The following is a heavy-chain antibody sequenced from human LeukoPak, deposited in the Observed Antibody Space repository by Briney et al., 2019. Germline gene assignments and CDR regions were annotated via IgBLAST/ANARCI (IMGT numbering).Heavy chain of an antibody. CDR1: GGSISSSSYY. V-gene: IGHV4-39*01. D-gene: IGHD3-10*01. CDR2: IYYSGST. Sequence: SETLSLTCTVSGGSISSSSYYWGWIRQPPGQGLEWIGSIYYSGSTYYNPSLKSRVTISVDTSKNQFSLKLSSVTAADTAVYYCARHGVGGRWFGEFSIDYWGQGTLVTVSS. J-gene: IGHJ4*02. CDR3: ARHGVGGRWFGEFSIDY.